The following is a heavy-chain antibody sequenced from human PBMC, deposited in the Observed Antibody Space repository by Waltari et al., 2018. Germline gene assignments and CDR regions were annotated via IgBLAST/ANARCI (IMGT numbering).Heavy chain of an antibody. V-gene: IGHV3-74*01. CDR3: ATAGGGLDY. CDR2: MNSVGITT. CDR1: GFTFSSYW. Sequence: EVQLVESGGGLVQPGGSLRLSCAASGFTFSSYWMYWVRQAPGKGLVGVSRMNSVGITTSYADSVKGRFTISRDNAKNTLFLQMNSLRAEDTAVYYCATAGGGLDYWGQGTLVTVSS. D-gene: IGHD3-10*01. J-gene: IGHJ4*02.